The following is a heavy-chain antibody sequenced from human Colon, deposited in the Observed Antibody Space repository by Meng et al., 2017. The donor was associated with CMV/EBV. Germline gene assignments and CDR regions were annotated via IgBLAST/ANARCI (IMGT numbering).Heavy chain of an antibody. J-gene: IGHJ4*02. Sequence: GESLKISCATSGFTFSTYSMSWVRQAPGKGLEWVSAISGDGATTYYADSVKGRFTMSRDNSKNTLSLQMNSLGVEDTAVYYCARSLQCTNPNCNDPAYWGQGTLVTVSS. V-gene: IGHV3-23*01. CDR2: ISGDGATT. D-gene: IGHD2-8*01. CDR1: GFTFSTYS. CDR3: ARSLQCTNPNCNDPAY.